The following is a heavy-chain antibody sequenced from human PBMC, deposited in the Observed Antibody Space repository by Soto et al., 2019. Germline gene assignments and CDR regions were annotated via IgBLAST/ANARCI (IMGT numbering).Heavy chain of an antibody. D-gene: IGHD3-3*01. J-gene: IGHJ4*02. CDR3: ARDTGITIFGVAGYFDY. CDR2: IYHSGST. Sequence: PSETLSLTCAVSGGSISSGGYSWSWIRQPPGKGLEWIGYIYHSGSTYYNPSLKSRVTISVDRSKNQFSLKLSSVTAADTAVYYCARDTGITIFGVAGYFDYWGQGTLVTVSS. CDR1: GGSISSGGYS. V-gene: IGHV4-30-2*01.